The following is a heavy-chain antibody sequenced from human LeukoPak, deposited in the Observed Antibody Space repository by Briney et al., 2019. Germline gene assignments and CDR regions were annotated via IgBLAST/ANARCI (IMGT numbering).Heavy chain of an antibody. D-gene: IGHD6-6*01. Sequence: AGSLRLSCAASGFTFSSYWMHWIRQAPGKGLVWVSRIHTDWSATDYADSVKGRFTISRDNAKNTLFLQMNSLRDEDTAVYYCTRGTTATRPDYFDYWGQGTLVTVSS. CDR2: IHTDWSAT. CDR3: TRGTTATRPDYFDY. V-gene: IGHV3-74*01. J-gene: IGHJ4*02. CDR1: GFTFSSYW.